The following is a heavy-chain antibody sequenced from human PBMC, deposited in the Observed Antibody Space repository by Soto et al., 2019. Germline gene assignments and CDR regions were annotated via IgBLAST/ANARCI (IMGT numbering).Heavy chain of an antibody. CDR2: ISGSSDAT. V-gene: IGHV3-23*01. CDR1: GISFSNYA. J-gene: IGHJ3*02. Sequence: EVQLLESGGGLVQPGGSLRLSCAASGISFSNYAMNWVRQAPGKGLEWVSGISGSSDATYYADFVKGRFTISRDNSKNTLYLQMNSLRAEDTAVYYCARDPPYFYDSRVYLDMAFDIWGQGTMVTVSS. CDR3: ARDPPYFYDSRVYLDMAFDI. D-gene: IGHD3-22*01.